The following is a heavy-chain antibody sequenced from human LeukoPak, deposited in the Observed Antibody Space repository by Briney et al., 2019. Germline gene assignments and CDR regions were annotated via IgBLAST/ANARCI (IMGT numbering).Heavy chain of an antibody. CDR1: GFTVSSNY. V-gene: IGHV3-53*01. J-gene: IGHJ4*02. CDR3: ARDRVGTTGY. D-gene: IGHD1-26*01. CDR2: IYSGDST. Sequence: GGSLRLSCAASGFTVSSNYMSWVRQAPGKGLEWVSVIYSGDSTYYADSVKGRFTISRDNSKNTLYLQMNSLRVEDTAVYYCARDRVGTTGYWGQGTLVTVSS.